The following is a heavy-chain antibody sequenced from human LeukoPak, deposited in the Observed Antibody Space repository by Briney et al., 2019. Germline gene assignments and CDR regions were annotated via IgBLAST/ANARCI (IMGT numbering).Heavy chain of an antibody. CDR2: INHGGST. V-gene: IGHV4-34*01. CDR1: GGSFSGYY. D-gene: IGHD2-2*01. CDR3: ARVEEIVVVPAATPRRLAFDY. J-gene: IGHJ4*02. Sequence: SETLSLTCAVYGGSFSGYYWSWIRQPPGKGLEWIGEINHGGSTNYNPSLKSRVTISVDTSKNQFSLKLSSVTAADTAVYYCARVEEIVVVPAATPRRLAFDYWGQGTLVTVSS.